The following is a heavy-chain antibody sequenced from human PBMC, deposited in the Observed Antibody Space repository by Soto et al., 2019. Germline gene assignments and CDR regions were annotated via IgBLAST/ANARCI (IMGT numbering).Heavy chain of an antibody. CDR1: GFTFSSYW. V-gene: IGHV3-7*01. CDR3: ATHGVTGYFDY. J-gene: IGHJ4*02. Sequence: GGSLRLSCAASGFTFSSYWMSWVRQAPGKGLEWVANIKQDGSEKYYVDSVKGRFTISRDNAKNSLYLQMNSLRAEDTAVYYCATHGVTGYFDYWGQGTLVTVSS. D-gene: IGHD2-21*02. CDR2: IKQDGSEK.